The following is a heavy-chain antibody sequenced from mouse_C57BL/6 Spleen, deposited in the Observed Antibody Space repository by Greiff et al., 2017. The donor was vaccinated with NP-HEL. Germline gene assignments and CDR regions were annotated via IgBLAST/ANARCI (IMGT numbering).Heavy chain of an antibody. J-gene: IGHJ3*01. CDR2: ISDVGSYT. Sequence: DVKLVESGGGLVKPGGSLNLSFPPSGFPFISYPISWVPQTPEKRLGWVAPISDVGSYTYYPDNVKGRFTISRDNAKNNLYLQMSHLKSEDTAMYYCARDRDDGFPWFAYWGQGTLVTVSA. CDR3: ARDRDDGFPWFAY. CDR1: GFPFISYP. D-gene: IGHD2-3*01. V-gene: IGHV5-4*01.